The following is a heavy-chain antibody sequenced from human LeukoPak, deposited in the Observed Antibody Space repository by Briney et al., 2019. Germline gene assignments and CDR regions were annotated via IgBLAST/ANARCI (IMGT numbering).Heavy chain of an antibody. D-gene: IGHD2-21*01. CDR1: GFTVNSNY. CDR2: IYGGGST. J-gene: IGHJ5*02. V-gene: IGHV3-53*04. CDR3: ARDLRSCSGGECYEYKWFDP. Sequence: GGSLRLSCGASGFTVNSNYMAWVRQAPGKGLESVAFIYGGGSTHYSESVRGRFSICSHNSNNTLYLQMGSLRPEDTGVYYCARDLRSCSGGECYEYKWFDPWGQGTLVTVSS.